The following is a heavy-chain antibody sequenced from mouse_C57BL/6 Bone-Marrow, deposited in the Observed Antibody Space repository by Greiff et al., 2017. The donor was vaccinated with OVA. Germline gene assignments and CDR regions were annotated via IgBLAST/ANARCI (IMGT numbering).Heavy chain of an antibody. CDR2: IYPGDGDT. CDR3: ARELGRGYY. CDR1: GYAFSSSW. V-gene: IGHV1-82*01. D-gene: IGHD4-1*01. J-gene: IGHJ2*01. Sequence: VQLQQSGPELVKPGASVKISCKASGYAFSSSWMNWVKQRPGKGLEWIGRIYPGDGDTNYNGKFKGKATLTADKSSSTAYMQLSSLTSEDSAVYFWARELGRGYYWGQGTTLTVAS.